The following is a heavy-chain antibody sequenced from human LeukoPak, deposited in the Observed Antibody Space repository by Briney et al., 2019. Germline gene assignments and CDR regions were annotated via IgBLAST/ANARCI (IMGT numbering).Heavy chain of an antibody. V-gene: IGHV4-39*01. J-gene: IGHJ4*02. D-gene: IGHD1-1*01. Sequence: NPSETLSLTCTVSGDSISSSSYYWGWIRQPPGKGLEWIGSIYYSGSTYYNPSLKSRVAISVDTSRNQFSLKLISVTAADTAVYYCARVLPGTTRTRSGNFDSWGQGTLVTVSS. CDR2: IYYSGST. CDR1: GDSISSSSYY. CDR3: ARVLPGTTRTRSGNFDS.